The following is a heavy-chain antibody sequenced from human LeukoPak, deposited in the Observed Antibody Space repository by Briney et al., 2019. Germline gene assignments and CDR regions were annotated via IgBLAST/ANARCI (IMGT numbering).Heavy chain of an antibody. CDR2: IYYSGST. J-gene: IGHJ4*02. CDR3: ARGLIDYYDSSGYPDY. D-gene: IGHD3-22*01. CDR1: GGSISSYY. Sequence: SETLSLTCTVSGGSISSYYWSWIRQPPGKGLEWIGYIYYSGSTNYNPSLKSRVTISVDTSKNQFSLKLSSVTAADTAVYYCARGLIDYYDSSGYPDYWGQGTLVTVSS. V-gene: IGHV4-59*01.